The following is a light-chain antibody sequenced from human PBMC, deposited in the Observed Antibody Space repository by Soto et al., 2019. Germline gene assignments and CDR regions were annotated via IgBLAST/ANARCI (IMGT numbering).Light chain of an antibody. V-gene: IGKV1-33*01. Sequence: DIQMTQSPSSLSASVGDRVTITCQASQDISDYLNWYQQKPGKAPKLLIYDASNLETGVPSRFSGSGSGTDLLFTISSLQPEDIATYYCQQYDNFPVTFGPGTKVDIK. CDR3: QQYDNFPVT. CDR2: DAS. CDR1: QDISDY. J-gene: IGKJ3*01.